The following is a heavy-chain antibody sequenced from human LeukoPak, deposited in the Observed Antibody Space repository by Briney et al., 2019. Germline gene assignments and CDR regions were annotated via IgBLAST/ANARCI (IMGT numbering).Heavy chain of an antibody. CDR1: GYTLTELS. J-gene: IGHJ4*02. CDR2: FDPEDGET. D-gene: IGHD1-26*01. V-gene: IGHV1-24*01. CDR3: ATVSAELPWYYFDY. Sequence: GASVKVSCKVSGYTLTELSMHWERQAPGKGLEWMGGFDPEDGETIYAQKFQGRVTMTEDTSTDTAYMELSSLRSEDTAVYYCATVSAELPWYYFDYWGQGTLVTVSS.